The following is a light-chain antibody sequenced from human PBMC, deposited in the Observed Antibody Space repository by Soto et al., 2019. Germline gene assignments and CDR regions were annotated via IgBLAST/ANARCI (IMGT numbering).Light chain of an antibody. CDR3: QQYYSTPPVT. CDR1: QSVLYSSNNKNY. V-gene: IGKV4-1*01. J-gene: IGKJ3*01. Sequence: DIVMTQSPDSLAVSLGERATINCKSSQSVLYSSNNKNYLAWYQQKPGQPPKLLIYWASTRESGVPDRFSGSGSGTDFTLTIRSLQAEDVAVYYCQQYYSTPPVTFGPGTKVDIK. CDR2: WAS.